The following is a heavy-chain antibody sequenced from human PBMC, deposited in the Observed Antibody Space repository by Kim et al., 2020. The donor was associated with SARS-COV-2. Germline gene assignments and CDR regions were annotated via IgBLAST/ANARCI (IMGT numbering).Heavy chain of an antibody. Sequence: SETLSLTCTVSGGSISSGDYYWSWIRQPPGKGLEWIGYIYYSGSTYYNPSLKSRVTISVDTSKNQFSLKLSSVTAADTAVYYCARELLTYYDILTGYYNSGTGFDYWGQVTLVTVSS. V-gene: IGHV4-30-4*01. J-gene: IGHJ4*02. CDR2: IYYSGST. CDR3: ARELLTYYDILTGYYNSGTGFDY. D-gene: IGHD3-9*01. CDR1: GGSISSGDYY.